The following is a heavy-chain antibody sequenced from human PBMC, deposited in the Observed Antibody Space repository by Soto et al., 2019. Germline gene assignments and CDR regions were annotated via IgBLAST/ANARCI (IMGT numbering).Heavy chain of an antibody. CDR3: AKDIASRSWEFHFDY. CDR1: GFTFSNSA. V-gene: IGHV3-9*01. Sequence: PGGSLRLSCAASGFTFSNSAMTWVRQAPGKGLEWVSGINWNGGAIGYADSVKGRFTISRDNAKNSLYLQMNSLRPEDTALYYCAKDIASRSWEFHFDYWGQGTLVTVSS. D-gene: IGHD3-10*01. J-gene: IGHJ4*02. CDR2: INWNGGAI.